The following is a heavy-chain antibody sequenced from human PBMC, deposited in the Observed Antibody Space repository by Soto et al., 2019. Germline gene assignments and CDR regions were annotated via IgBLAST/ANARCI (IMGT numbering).Heavy chain of an antibody. CDR2: INTLSGDT. CDR1: GYTFSGYY. D-gene: IGHD3-3*02. J-gene: IGHJ4*02. CDR3: ARSLLKVILPLGY. V-gene: IGHV1-2*02. Sequence: ASVKVSCKASGYTFSGYYMHWVRQAPGQGLEWMGWINTLSGDTSFPQKFQGRLAMARDTSIDTAFMEVSRLTSDDTAIYYCARSLLKVILPLGYWGQGTLVTVSS.